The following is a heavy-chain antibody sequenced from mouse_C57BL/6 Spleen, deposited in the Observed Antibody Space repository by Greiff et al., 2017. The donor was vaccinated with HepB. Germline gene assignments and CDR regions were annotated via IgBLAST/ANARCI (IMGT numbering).Heavy chain of an antibody. CDR2: INPNNGGT. CDR1: GYTFTDYY. D-gene: IGHD2-4*01. CDR3: ARWSYYDYDDGGFAY. J-gene: IGHJ3*01. Sequence: VQLQQSGPELVKPGASVKISCKASGYTFTDYYMNWVKQSHGKSLEWIGDINPNNGGTSYNQKFKGKATLTVDKSSSTAYMELRSLTSEDSAVYYCARWSYYDYDDGGFAYWGQGTLVTVSA. V-gene: IGHV1-26*01.